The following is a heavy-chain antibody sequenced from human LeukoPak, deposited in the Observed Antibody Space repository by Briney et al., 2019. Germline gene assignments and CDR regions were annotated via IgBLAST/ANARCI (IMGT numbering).Heavy chain of an antibody. CDR3: ARAAYFSYYIDV. CDR1: GGSISSTSYY. D-gene: IGHD6-25*01. V-gene: IGHV4-39*07. CDR2: IYYSGST. Sequence: PSETLSLTCTVSGGSISSTSYYWGWIRQPPGKGLEWIGSIYYSGSTYYNPSLKSRVTISLDTSKNQFSLKLSSVTAADTALYYCARAAYFSYYIDVWGKGTTVTVSS. J-gene: IGHJ6*03.